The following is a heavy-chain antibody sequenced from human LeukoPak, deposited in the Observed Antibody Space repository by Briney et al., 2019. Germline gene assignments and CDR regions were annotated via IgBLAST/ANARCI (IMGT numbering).Heavy chain of an antibody. D-gene: IGHD5-18*01. V-gene: IGHV1-2*02. Sequence: ASVKVSCKTSGYTFTGCYLHWVRQAPGQGLEWMGWINPNSGDRNYAQKFQGRVTMTRDTSISTAYMELSSLRSDDTAVYYCASGRDVKRGYTSGSEGDYLDYWGQGTLVTVSS. CDR2: INPNSGDR. CDR3: ASGRDVKRGYTSGSEGDYLDY. J-gene: IGHJ4*02. CDR1: GYTFTGCY.